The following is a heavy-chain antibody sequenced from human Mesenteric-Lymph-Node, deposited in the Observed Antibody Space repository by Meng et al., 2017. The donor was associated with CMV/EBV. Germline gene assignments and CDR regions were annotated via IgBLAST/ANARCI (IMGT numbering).Heavy chain of an antibody. J-gene: IGHJ4*02. D-gene: IGHD2-2*01. CDR1: GFTFSSYS. CDR3: ARLAEYQLLSHFDY. CDR2: ISSSSSYI. Sequence: GGSLRLSCAASGFTFSSYSMNWVRQAPGKGLEWVSSISSSSSYIYYADSVKGRFTVSRDDAENSLYLVMNSLRADDTAVYYCARLAEYQLLSHFDYWGLGTLVTVSS. V-gene: IGHV3-21*06.